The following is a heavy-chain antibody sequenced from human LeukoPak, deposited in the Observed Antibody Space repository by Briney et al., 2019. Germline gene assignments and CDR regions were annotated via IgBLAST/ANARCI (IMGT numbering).Heavy chain of an antibody. D-gene: IGHD3-22*01. CDR2: IYPGDSDT. CDR3: ARGPNYYDSSGYYSGDY. V-gene: IGHV5-51*01. CDR1: GYSFTSYW. J-gene: IGHJ4*02. Sequence: GESLKISCKGSGYSFTSYWIGWVRQMPGKGLEWMGTIYPGDSDTRYSPSFQGQVTISADKSISTAYLQWSSLKASDTAMYYCARGPNYYDSSGYYSGDYWGQGTLVTVSS.